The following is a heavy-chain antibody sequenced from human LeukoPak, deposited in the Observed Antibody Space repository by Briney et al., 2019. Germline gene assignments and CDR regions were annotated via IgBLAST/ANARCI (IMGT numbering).Heavy chain of an antibody. V-gene: IGHV4-4*09. CDR2: IYTSGST. CDR3: ARSLKTDYSNYWFDP. J-gene: IGHJ5*02. CDR1: GGSISSYY. Sequence: SETLSLTCTVSGGSISSYYWSWIRQPPGKRLEWIGYIYTSGSTNYNPSLKSRVTISVDTSKNQFSLKLSSVTAADTAVYYCARSLKTDYSNYWFDPWGQGTLVTVSS. D-gene: IGHD4-11*01.